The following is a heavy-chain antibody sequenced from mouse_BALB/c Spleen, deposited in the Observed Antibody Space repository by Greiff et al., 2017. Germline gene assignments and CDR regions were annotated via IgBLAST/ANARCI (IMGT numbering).Heavy chain of an antibody. D-gene: IGHD3-1*01. CDR1: GFTFSSFG. V-gene: IGHV5-17*02. Sequence: EVKVVESGGGLVQPGGSRKLSCAASGFTFSSFGMHWVRQAPEKGLEWVAYISSGSSTIYYADTVKGRFTISRDNPKNTLFLQMTSLRSEDTAMYYCARSSSGYEAMDYWGQGTSVTVSS. CDR2: ISSGSSTI. CDR3: ARSSSGYEAMDY. J-gene: IGHJ4*01.